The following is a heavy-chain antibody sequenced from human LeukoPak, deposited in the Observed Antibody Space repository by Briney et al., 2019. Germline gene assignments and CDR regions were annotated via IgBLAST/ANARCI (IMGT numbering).Heavy chain of an antibody. Sequence: GGSLRLSCAASGFTFSSYSMNWVRQAPGKGLEWVSSISSSSSYIYYADSEKGRFTISRDNAKNSLYLQMNSLRAEDTAVYYCARDLPSYCSSTSCENVYYYYGMDVWGQGTTVTVSS. J-gene: IGHJ6*02. V-gene: IGHV3-21*01. CDR2: ISSSSSYI. CDR1: GFTFSSYS. D-gene: IGHD2-2*01. CDR3: ARDLPSYCSSTSCENVYYYYGMDV.